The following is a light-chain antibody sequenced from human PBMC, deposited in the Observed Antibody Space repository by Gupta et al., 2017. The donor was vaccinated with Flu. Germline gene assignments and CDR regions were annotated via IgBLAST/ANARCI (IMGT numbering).Light chain of an antibody. J-gene: IGKJ1*01. CDR2: WAS. V-gene: IGKV4-1*01. CDR3: QQYYSGRT. Sequence: IVMTQSPDSLAVSLGERATINCKSSQSVLYSSNNKNYFAWYQQKPGQPPNLLIYWASTRESGVPDRFSGSGSGTYFTLTISRLQAADAAVYYCQQYYSGRTFGQGTKVEIK. CDR1: QSVLYSSNNKNY.